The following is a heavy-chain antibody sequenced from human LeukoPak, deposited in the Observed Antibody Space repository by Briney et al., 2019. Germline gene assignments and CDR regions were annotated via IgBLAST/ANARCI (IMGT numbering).Heavy chain of an antibody. CDR2: INPNSGGT. CDR1: GYTFTGYY. Sequence: ASVKVPCKASGYTFTGYYMHWVRQAPGQGLEWMGWINPNSGGTNYAQKFQGRVTMTRDTSISTAYMELSRLRSDDTAVYYCARERKSKYSSSSFGGGFDPWGQGTLVTVSS. D-gene: IGHD6-6*01. V-gene: IGHV1-2*02. J-gene: IGHJ5*02. CDR3: ARERKSKYSSSSFGGGFDP.